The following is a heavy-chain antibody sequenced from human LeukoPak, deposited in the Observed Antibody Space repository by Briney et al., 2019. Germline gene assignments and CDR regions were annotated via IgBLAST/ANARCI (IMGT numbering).Heavy chain of an antibody. CDR1: GGSITFGSYC. D-gene: IGHD3-16*02. CDR3: ARARVIPASFDD. CDR2: IYTSGRT. J-gene: IGHJ4*02. Sequence: PSETPSLTCTVSGGSITFGSYCWTWIRQPAGKGLEWIGRIYTSGRTFYNPSLKSRVTISMDTSMNQFSLRLNSVTAADTAVYYCARARVIPASFDDWGQGTLVTVPS. V-gene: IGHV4-61*02.